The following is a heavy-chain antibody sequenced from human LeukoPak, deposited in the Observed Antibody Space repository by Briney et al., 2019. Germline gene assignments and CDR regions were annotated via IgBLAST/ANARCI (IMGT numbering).Heavy chain of an antibody. Sequence: PGGSLRLSCAASGFTFSSYWMHWVRQAPGKGLVWVSCINSDGSSTSYADSVKGRFTISRDNAKNTLYLQVNSLRVEDTAVYYCARGIGDWAYYYYGMDVWGQGTTVTVSS. J-gene: IGHJ6*02. CDR3: ARGIGDWAYYYYGMDV. CDR2: INSDGSST. D-gene: IGHD2-21*02. CDR1: GFTFSSYW. V-gene: IGHV3-74*01.